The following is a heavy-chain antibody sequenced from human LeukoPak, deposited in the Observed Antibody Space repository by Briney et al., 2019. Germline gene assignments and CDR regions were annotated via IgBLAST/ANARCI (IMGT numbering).Heavy chain of an antibody. CDR1: GYTFTVYY. CDR3: ARARGKTLLGY. CDR2: INPNSGGT. Sequence: GASVTVSFKSSGYTFTVYYMHWVRQAPGQGLEWMGWINPNSGGTNYAQKFQGRVTMTRDTSISTAYMELSRLRSDDTAVYYCARARGKTLLGYWGQGTLVTVSS. D-gene: IGHD4-23*01. V-gene: IGHV1-2*02. J-gene: IGHJ4*02.